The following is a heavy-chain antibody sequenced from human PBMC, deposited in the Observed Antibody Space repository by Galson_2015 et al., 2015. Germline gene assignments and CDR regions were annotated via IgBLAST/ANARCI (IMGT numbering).Heavy chain of an antibody. CDR3: ARDFVKTTNPILVDV. CDR2: INTNTGNP. Sequence: SVKVSCKASGYSFTNYAMNWVRQAPGQGLEWMGWINTNTGNPTYAQGFTGRFVFSLDTSVSTAYLQISSLKAEDTAVYYCARDFVKTTNPILVDVWGQGTTVAVSS. D-gene: IGHD1/OR15-1a*01. V-gene: IGHV7-4-1*01. J-gene: IGHJ6*02. CDR1: GYSFTNYA.